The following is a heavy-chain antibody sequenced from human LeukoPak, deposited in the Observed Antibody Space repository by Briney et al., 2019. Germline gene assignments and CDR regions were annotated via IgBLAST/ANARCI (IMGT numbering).Heavy chain of an antibody. CDR1: GVSISSYY. Sequence: PSETLSLTCTGSGVSISSYYWSWIRQPPGKGLEGIVYINYSGSTNYNPSLKSRVTISVDTAKNQFSLKRSSGTAADTAVYYCARASIFRDPIRRHFDGSFKTFDYWGQGTLVTVSS. V-gene: IGHV4-59*12. J-gene: IGHJ4*02. D-gene: IGHD3-9*01. CDR3: ARASIFRDPIRRHFDGSFKTFDY. CDR2: INYSGST.